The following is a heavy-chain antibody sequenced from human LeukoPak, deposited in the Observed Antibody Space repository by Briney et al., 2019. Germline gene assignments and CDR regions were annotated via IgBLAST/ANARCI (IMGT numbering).Heavy chain of an antibody. D-gene: IGHD5-18*01. J-gene: IGHJ4*02. Sequence: GGSLRLSCKGSGYSFSNYWIGWVRQMPGKGLEWMGIIYPGDSDTRYSPSFQGQVTISADKSISTAYLQWSSLKASDTAMYYCARSREGKLWNVFDYWGQGTLVTVSS. CDR2: IYPGDSDT. CDR1: GYSFSNYW. V-gene: IGHV5-51*01. CDR3: ARSREGKLWNVFDY.